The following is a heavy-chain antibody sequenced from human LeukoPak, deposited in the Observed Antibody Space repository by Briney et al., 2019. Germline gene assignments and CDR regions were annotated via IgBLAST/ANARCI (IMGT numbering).Heavy chain of an antibody. CDR3: ARARYCSGGSCAVWFDP. J-gene: IGHJ5*02. D-gene: IGHD2-15*01. Sequence: GGSLRLSCAASGFTFSTYSMNWVRQVPGKGLEWVSYISTSSSNIYYADSVKGRFTISRDNAKNSLCLQMNSLRDEDTAVYYCARARYCSGGSCAVWFDPWGQGSLVTVSS. CDR2: ISTSSSNI. CDR1: GFTFSTYS. V-gene: IGHV3-48*02.